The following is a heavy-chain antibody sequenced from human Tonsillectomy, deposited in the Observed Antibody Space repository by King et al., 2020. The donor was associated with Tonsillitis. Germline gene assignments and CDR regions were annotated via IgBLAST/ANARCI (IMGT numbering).Heavy chain of an antibody. J-gene: IGHJ3*02. CDR2: ISGSGTTI. D-gene: IGHD6-19*01. V-gene: IGHV3-48*03. CDR1: GFTFNIYE. CDR3: ARDSDSSGWYDAFDI. Sequence: VQLVESGGGLVRPGGFLRLSCAASGFTFNIYEMSWVRQAPGKGLEWVSFISGSGTTIYYADSVKGRFTISRDNAKNSLYLQMNSLRAEDTAVYYCARDSDSSGWYDAFDIWGQGTMVTVSS.